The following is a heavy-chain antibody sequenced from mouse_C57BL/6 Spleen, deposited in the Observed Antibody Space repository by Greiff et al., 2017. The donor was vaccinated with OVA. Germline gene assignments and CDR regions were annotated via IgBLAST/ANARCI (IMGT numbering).Heavy chain of an antibody. J-gene: IGHJ3*01. CDR1: GSTFTSYW. D-gene: IGHD2-4*01. CDR2: IPPHSGST. CDR3: AIYYDDDVDWFAY. V-gene: IGHV1-64*01. Sequence: VKLQQPGAELVKPGASVKLSCKASGSTFTSYWMHWVKPRPGQGLEWIGMIPPHSGSTNYNEKFKSTATLNVDKSSSPAYMQLSSLTSEDAEVYYCAIYYDDDVDWFAYWGQGTLVTVSA.